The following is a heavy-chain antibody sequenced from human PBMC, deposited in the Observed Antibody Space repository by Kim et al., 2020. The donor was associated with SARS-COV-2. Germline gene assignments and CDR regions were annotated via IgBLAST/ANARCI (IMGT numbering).Heavy chain of an antibody. D-gene: IGHD1-26*01. CDR1: GFTFSSYA. V-gene: IGHV3-23*01. Sequence: GGSLRLSCAASGFTFSSYAMSWVRQAPGKGLEWVSVISGSGGSTHYADSVKGRFTISRDNSKNTLYLQMNSLRAEDTAVYYCAKGGSGSYLADYWGQGTLVTVSS. CDR2: ISGSGGST. J-gene: IGHJ4*02. CDR3: AKGGSGSYLADY.